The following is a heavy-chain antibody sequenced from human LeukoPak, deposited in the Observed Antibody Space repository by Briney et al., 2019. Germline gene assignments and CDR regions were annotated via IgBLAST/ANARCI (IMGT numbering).Heavy chain of an antibody. CDR3: ARGNPIRGDCFDY. Sequence: SQTLSLTCTVSGGSISSGGYYWSWIRQHPGKGLEWIGYIYYSGSTYYNPSLKSRVTISVDTSKNQFSLKLSSVTAADTAVYYCARGNPIRGDCFDYWGQGTLVTVSS. CDR2: IYYSGST. D-gene: IGHD2-15*01. J-gene: IGHJ4*02. CDR1: GGSISSGGYY. V-gene: IGHV4-31*03.